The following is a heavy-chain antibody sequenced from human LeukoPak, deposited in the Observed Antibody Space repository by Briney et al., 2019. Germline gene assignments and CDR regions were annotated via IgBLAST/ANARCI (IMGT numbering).Heavy chain of an antibody. CDR1: GGSISRSY. CDR2: IYGSGTI. CDR3: ARDSGTTGEVKFDP. Sequence: SETLSLTCTVSGGSISRSYWSWMRQPAGKGPEWIGRIYGSGTITYNPSLESRVTMSVDTSKDQFSLKLRSVTAADTAVYYCARDSGTTGEVKFDPWGQGILVTVSS. V-gene: IGHV4-4*07. J-gene: IGHJ5*02. D-gene: IGHD3-10*01.